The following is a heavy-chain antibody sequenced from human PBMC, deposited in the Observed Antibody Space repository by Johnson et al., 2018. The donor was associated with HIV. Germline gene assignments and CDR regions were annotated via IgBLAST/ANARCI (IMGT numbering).Heavy chain of an antibody. J-gene: IGHJ3*02. D-gene: IGHD3-22*01. Sequence: MLLVESGGGVVQPGRSLRLSCAASGFTFRSYIMHWVRQAPGEGLEWVALISYDGGTTDYAAPVKGRFTISRDDSKNTLYLQINSLKTEDTAVYYCRLVEAIWYDSSGPSDAFDIWGQGTMVTVSS. V-gene: IGHV3-30*04. CDR1: GFTFRSYI. CDR3: RLVEAIWYDSSGPSDAFDI. CDR2: ISYDGGTT.